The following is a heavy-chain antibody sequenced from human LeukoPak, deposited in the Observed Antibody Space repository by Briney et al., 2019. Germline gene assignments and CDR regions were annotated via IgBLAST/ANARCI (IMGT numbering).Heavy chain of an antibody. J-gene: IGHJ5*02. CDR2: IYYSGST. V-gene: IGHV4-59*08. CDR3: ARRASTNHSYCSGGSCYWFDP. CDR1: GGSISSYY. D-gene: IGHD2-15*01. Sequence: SETLSLTCTVSGGSISSYYWSWIRQPPGKGLEWIGYIYYSGSTNYNPSLKSRVTISVDTSKNQFSLKLSSVTAADTAVYYCARRASTNHSYCSGGSCYWFDPWGQGTLVTVSS.